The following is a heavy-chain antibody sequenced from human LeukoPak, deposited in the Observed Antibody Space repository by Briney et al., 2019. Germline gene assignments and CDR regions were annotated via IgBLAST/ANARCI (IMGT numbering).Heavy chain of an antibody. CDR2: INSDGRTT. J-gene: IGHJ4*02. D-gene: IGHD2-21*02. V-gene: IGHV3-74*01. CDR1: GFIFSNFW. CDR3: VRGGGAYCGTDCHRNFDY. Sequence: GGSLRLSCAASGFIFSNFWMHWVRQVPGKGLVWVSHINSDGRTTDYADSVRGRFTISRDNAKNTLYLQMNRLTVEDTAVYYCVRGGGAYCGTDCHRNFDYWGQGTLVTVSS.